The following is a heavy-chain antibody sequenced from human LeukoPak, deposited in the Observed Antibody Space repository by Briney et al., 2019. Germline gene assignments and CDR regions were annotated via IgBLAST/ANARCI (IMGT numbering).Heavy chain of an antibody. J-gene: IGHJ3*02. CDR3: ATNTMIVVVITTIVNSGLYDAFDI. V-gene: IGHV1-69*13. CDR1: GGTFSSYA. CDR2: IIPTFGTA. D-gene: IGHD3-22*01. Sequence: ASVKVSCKASGGTFSSYAISWVRQAPGQGLEWMGGIIPTFGTANYAQKFQGRVTITADESTSTAYMELSSLRSEDTAVYYCATNTMIVVVITTIVNSGLYDAFDIWGQGTMVTVSS.